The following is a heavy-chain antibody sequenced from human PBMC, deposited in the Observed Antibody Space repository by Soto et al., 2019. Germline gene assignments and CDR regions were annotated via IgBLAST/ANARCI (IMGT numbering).Heavy chain of an antibody. V-gene: IGHV3-33*01. D-gene: IGHD4-4*01. CDR1: GFIFSNYG. J-gene: IGHJ4*02. CDR3: ATTVTTQGFDY. CDR2: IWYDGSKK. Sequence: GGSLRLSCAASGFIFSNYGMHWVRQAPGKGLEWVAVIWYDGSKKDHADSVKGRFTISRDNSKNTLYLQMNSLRAEDTAVYYCATTVTTQGFDYWGQGTLVTVSS.